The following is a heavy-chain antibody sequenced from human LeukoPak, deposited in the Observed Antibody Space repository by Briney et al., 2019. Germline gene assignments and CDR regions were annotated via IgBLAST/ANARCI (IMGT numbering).Heavy chain of an antibody. CDR1: GFTFNSYG. D-gene: IGHD3-3*01. CDR3: AKDEARERYYDFWSGYYGH. Sequence: GRSLRLSCAASGFTFNSYGMHWVRQAPGKGLEWVAVISYDGSNEYFADSVKGRFTISRDNSKNTLYLQMNSLRAEDTAVYYCAKDEARERYYDFWSGYYGHWGQGTLVTVSS. V-gene: IGHV3-30*18. CDR2: ISYDGSNE. J-gene: IGHJ4*02.